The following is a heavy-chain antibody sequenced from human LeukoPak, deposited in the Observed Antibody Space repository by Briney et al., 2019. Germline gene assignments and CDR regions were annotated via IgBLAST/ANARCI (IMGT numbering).Heavy chain of an antibody. Sequence: PSETLSLTCTVSGYSISSGYYWGWIRQPPGQGLEWIGSIYHSGSTYYNPSLKSRVTISVDTSKNQFSLKLSSVTAADTAVYYCARALDIVVVPAAIIWFDPWGQGTLVTVSS. CDR2: IYHSGST. V-gene: IGHV4-38-2*02. J-gene: IGHJ5*02. D-gene: IGHD2-2*03. CDR3: ARALDIVVVPAAIIWFDP. CDR1: GYSISSGYY.